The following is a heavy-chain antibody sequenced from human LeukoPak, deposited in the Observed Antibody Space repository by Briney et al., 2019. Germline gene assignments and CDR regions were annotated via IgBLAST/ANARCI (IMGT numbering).Heavy chain of an antibody. Sequence: SETLSLTCTVSGGSISSYYWSWIRQPPGKGLEWIGYIYYSGSTNYNPSLKSRVTISVDTSKNQFSLKLSSVTAADTAVYYCARRLIRGIAEEIDYWGQGTLVTVSS. CDR3: ARRLIRGIAEEIDY. J-gene: IGHJ4*02. D-gene: IGHD6-13*01. V-gene: IGHV4-59*08. CDR1: GGSISSYY. CDR2: IYYSGST.